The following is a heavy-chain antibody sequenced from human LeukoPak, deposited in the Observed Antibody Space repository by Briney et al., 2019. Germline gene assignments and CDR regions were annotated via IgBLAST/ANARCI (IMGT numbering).Heavy chain of an antibody. D-gene: IGHD3-22*01. CDR2: MYYSGST. Sequence: SETLSLTCTVSGGSISSYYWSWIRQPPGKGLEWIGYMYYSGSTNYNPSLKSRVTISVDTSKNQFSLKLSSVAAADTAVYYCARSDSPYYYDSSGPEGAFDIWGQGTMVTVSS. V-gene: IGHV4-59*01. CDR1: GGSISSYY. J-gene: IGHJ3*02. CDR3: ARSDSPYYYDSSGPEGAFDI.